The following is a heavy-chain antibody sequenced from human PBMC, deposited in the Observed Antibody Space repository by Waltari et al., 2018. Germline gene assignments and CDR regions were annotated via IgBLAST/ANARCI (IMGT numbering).Heavy chain of an antibody. J-gene: IGHJ4*02. CDR1: GYSISSGYY. Sequence: QVQLQESGPGLVKPSETLSLTCAVSGYSISSGYYWGWIRQPPGKGLEWIGSIYHSGRTYYNPSLKSRVTISVDTSKNQFSLKLSSVTAADTAVYYCARASYYYDSSGYYLARDYWGQGTLVTVSS. V-gene: IGHV4-38-2*01. D-gene: IGHD3-22*01. CDR3: ARASYYYDSSGYYLARDY. CDR2: IYHSGRT.